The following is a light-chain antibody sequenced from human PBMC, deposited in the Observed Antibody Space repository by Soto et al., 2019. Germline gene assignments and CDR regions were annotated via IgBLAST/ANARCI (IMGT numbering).Light chain of an antibody. CDR2: CAS. CDR3: QQYTDWPWGT. Sequence: EIVMTQSPATLSVSPGERATLSCRASQSVGSSLSWYQQKPCHAPIGLMYCASTRSTVIPASFIGSGSVTEFTLTISSLQSEDVAVDYCQQYTDWPWGTFGGGTKVDIK. V-gene: IGKV3-15*01. J-gene: IGKJ4*01. CDR1: QSVGSS.